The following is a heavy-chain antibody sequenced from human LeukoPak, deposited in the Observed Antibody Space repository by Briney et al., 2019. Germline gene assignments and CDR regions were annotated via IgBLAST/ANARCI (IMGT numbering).Heavy chain of an antibody. CDR2: IWYDASNK. V-gene: IGHV3-30*02. Sequence: GGSLRLSCAASGISFRSYAMHWVRKAPGKGLEWVTFIWYDASNKYYAESVKGRFTISRDNSRNTVFLQMNSLRAEDTAIYYCATDISTHYFGSWGQGTLVTVSS. CDR1: GISFRSYA. J-gene: IGHJ4*02. D-gene: IGHD3-9*01. CDR3: ATDISTHYFGS.